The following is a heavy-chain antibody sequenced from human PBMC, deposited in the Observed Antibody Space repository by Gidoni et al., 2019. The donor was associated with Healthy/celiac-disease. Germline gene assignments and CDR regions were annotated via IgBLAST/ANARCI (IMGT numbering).Heavy chain of an antibody. V-gene: IGHV4-31*03. CDR2: IYYRGST. D-gene: IGHD2-21*02. CDR3: ARGIAYCGGDCYSSTEGGAYYFDY. J-gene: IGHJ4*02. CDR1: GGSIRRGGYY. Sequence: QVQLQESGPGLVKPSQTLSPTCTVSGGSIRRGGYYWRWIRQHPGKGLGWIGYIYYRGSTYYNPSLKSRVTISVDTSKNQFSLKLSSVTAADTAVYYCARGIAYCGGDCYSSTEGGAYYFDYWGQGTLVTVSS.